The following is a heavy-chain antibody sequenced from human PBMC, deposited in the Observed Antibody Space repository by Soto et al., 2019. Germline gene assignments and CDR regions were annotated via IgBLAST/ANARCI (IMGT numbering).Heavy chain of an antibody. CDR1: GFTFSSYA. D-gene: IGHD3-10*01. CDR2: ISGSGGST. CDR3: AKDSSPIWFGEENWFDP. J-gene: IGHJ5*02. Sequence: GSLSLSCAASGFTFSSYAMSWVRQAPGKGLEWVSAISGSGGSTYYADSVKGRFTISRDNSKNTLYLQMNSLRAEDTAVYYCAKDSSPIWFGEENWFDPWGQGTLVTVSS. V-gene: IGHV3-23*01.